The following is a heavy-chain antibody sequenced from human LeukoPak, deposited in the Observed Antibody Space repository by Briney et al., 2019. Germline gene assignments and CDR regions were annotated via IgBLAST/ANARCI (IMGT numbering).Heavy chain of an antibody. J-gene: IGHJ5*02. V-gene: IGHV4-34*01. CDR1: GGSFSGYY. CDR3: ARGLVGYCSSTSCYNWFDP. D-gene: IGHD2-2*01. Sequence: KPSETLSLTCAVYGGSFSGYYWSWIRQPPGKGLEWIGEINHSGSTNYNPSLKSRVTISVDTSKNQFSLKLSSVTAADTAVYYCARGLVGYCSSTSCYNWFDPWGQGTLVTVSS. CDR2: INHSGST.